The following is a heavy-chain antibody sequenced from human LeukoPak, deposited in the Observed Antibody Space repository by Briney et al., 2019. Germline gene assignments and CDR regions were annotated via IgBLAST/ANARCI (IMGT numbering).Heavy chain of an antibody. J-gene: IGHJ6*02. CDR1: GGSISSGGYY. Sequence: SQTLSLTCTVSGGSISSGGYYWSWIRQHPGKGLEWIGRIYTSGSTNYNPSLKSRVTMSVDTSKNQFSLKLSSVTAADTAVYYCARDKGSRGYSGNRLYYYYYGMDVWGQGTTVTVSS. D-gene: IGHD5-12*01. CDR3: ARDKGSRGYSGNRLYYYYYGMDV. V-gene: IGHV4-61*02. CDR2: IYTSGST.